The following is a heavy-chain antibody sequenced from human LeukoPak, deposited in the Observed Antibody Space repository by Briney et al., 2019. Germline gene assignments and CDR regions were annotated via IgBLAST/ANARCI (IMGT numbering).Heavy chain of an antibody. CDR1: GGTFSSYA. J-gene: IGHJ6*02. CDR3: ARGGLVVVHYYYYGMDV. Sequence: SVKVSCKASGGTFSSYAISWVRQAPGQGLEWMGRIIPILGIANYAQKFQGRVTMTRDTSTSTVYMELSSLRSEDTAVYYCARGGLVVVHYYYYGMDVWGQGTTVTVSS. V-gene: IGHV1-69*04. CDR2: IIPILGIA. D-gene: IGHD3-22*01.